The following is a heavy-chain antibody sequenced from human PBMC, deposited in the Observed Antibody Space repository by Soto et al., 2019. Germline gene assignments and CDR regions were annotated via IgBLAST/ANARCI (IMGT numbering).Heavy chain of an antibody. J-gene: IGHJ4*02. V-gene: IGHV4-4*09. Sequence: QVQLQESGPGLVKPSGTLSLTCTVSGGSMTGYYWNWIRQPPGKGLEWIGYIYNSGATSYIPSLKSRVSISIESSKNQFSLTLASATAADTAVYYCVRNTVTALRYFDYWGQGILVTVSS. CDR1: GGSMTGYY. CDR2: IYNSGAT. D-gene: IGHD4-17*01. CDR3: VRNTVTALRYFDY.